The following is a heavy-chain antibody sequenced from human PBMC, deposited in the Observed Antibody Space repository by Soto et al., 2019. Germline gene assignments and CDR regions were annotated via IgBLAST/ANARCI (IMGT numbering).Heavy chain of an antibody. J-gene: IGHJ3*02. CDR3: ATQSIAAKAFDI. D-gene: IGHD6-6*01. CDR1: GGSISSSSYY. Sequence: QLQLQESGPGLVKPSETLSLTCTVSGGSISSSSYYWGWIRQPPGKGLEWIGSIYYSGSTYYNPSLKSRVTISVDTSKNQFSLKLSSVTAADTAVYYCATQSIAAKAFDIWGQGTMVTVSS. CDR2: IYYSGST. V-gene: IGHV4-39*01.